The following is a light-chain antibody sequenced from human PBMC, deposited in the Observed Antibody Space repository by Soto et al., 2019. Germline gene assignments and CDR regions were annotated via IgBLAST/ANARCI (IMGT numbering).Light chain of an antibody. CDR1: QSVNRY. V-gene: IGKV3-11*01. CDR2: DAS. J-gene: IGKJ4*02. CDR3: QQRSSWPLT. Sequence: EIVLTQSPATLSLSPGTRATLSCRASQSVNRYLAWYQQKPGQAPRLLIYDASMRATGIPARFSGSGSGTDFTLTISSLEPEDFAVYYCQQRSSWPLTFGGGTKLEI.